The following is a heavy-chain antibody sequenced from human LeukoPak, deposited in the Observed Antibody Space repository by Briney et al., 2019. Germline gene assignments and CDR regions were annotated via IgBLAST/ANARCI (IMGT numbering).Heavy chain of an antibody. V-gene: IGHV4-61*05. Sequence: PSETLSLTCTVSGGSISSSSYYWGWIRQPPGKGLEWIGYIYYSGSTNYNPSLKSRVTISIDTSKNQFSLKLSSVTAADTAVYYCARHAPGVYFDYWGQGSLVTVSS. CDR1: GGSISSSSYY. J-gene: IGHJ4*02. CDR3: ARHAPGVYFDY. CDR2: IYYSGST.